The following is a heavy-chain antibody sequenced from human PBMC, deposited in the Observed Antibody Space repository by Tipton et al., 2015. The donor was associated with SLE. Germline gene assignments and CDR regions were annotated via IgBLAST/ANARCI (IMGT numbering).Heavy chain of an antibody. Sequence: TLSLTCTVSGGSISSSSYYWDWIRPPPGKGLEWIGSMYYSGSTYYNPSLKSRVTITVDMSKSQFSLNLNLVTAADTAIYYCARRKYYYMDVWGKGATVTVSS. J-gene: IGHJ6*03. V-gene: IGHV4-39*01. CDR2: MYYSGST. CDR1: GGSISSSSYY. CDR3: ARRKYYYMDV.